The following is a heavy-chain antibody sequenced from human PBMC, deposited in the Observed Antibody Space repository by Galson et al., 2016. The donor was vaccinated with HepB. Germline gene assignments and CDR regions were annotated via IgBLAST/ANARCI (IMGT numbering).Heavy chain of an antibody. CDR3: ARDEEGDQDFDY. D-gene: IGHD2-21*02. J-gene: IGHJ4*02. CDR2: ISSSGQAI. Sequence: SLRLSCAASGFTFSDYYMSWVRQAPGKGLEWVSYISSSGQAIYYADSVKGRFTISRDNAKSSIYLEMNSLRAEDTALYYCARDEEGDQDFDYWGQGTLVTVSS. CDR1: GFTFSDYY. V-gene: IGHV3-11*01.